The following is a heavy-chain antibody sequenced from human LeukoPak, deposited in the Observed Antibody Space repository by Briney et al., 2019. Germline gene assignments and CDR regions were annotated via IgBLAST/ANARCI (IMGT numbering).Heavy chain of an antibody. Sequence: GGALRLSCSASGFTFYSYALSWGRQAPGKGVEWGSTISGSGGSTYYADSVQGRFTISRDNSKNTLYLQMNSLRAEDTAVYYCAINTVTQYYYYGMDVWGQGTTVTVSS. CDR1: GFTFYSYA. CDR3: AINTVTQYYYYGMDV. J-gene: IGHJ6*02. CDR2: ISGSGGST. D-gene: IGHD4-17*01. V-gene: IGHV3-23*01.